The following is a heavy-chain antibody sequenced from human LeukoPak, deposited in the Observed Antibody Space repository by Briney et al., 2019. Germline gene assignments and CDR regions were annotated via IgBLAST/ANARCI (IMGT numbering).Heavy chain of an antibody. CDR2: ISWDGGST. Sequence: GGSLRLSCAASGFTFDDYTMHWVRQAPGKGLEWVSLISWDGGSTYYADSVKGRFTISRDNSKNSLYLQMNSQRTEDTALYYCAKDRGDGGSYYFDYWGQGTLVTVSS. CDR1: GFTFDDYT. J-gene: IGHJ4*02. V-gene: IGHV3-43*01. CDR3: AKDRGDGGSYYFDY. D-gene: IGHD1-26*01.